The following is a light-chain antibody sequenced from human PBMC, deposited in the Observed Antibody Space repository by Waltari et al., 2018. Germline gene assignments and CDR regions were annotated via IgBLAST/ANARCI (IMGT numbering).Light chain of an antibody. J-gene: IGLJ2*01. Sequence: QSALTQPASVSGSPGQSITISCTGTSSDVGGYNYVSWYQQHPGKAPKLMIYDVSTRPAGVSKRFAGSKSGNTASRTISGLQAEDEADYYCSSYTSSSTRVFGGGTKLTVL. CDR3: SSYTSSSTRV. CDR2: DVS. V-gene: IGLV2-14*03. CDR1: SSDVGGYNY.